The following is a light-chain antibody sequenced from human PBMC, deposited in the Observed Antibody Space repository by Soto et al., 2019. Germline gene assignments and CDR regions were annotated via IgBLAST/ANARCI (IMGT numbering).Light chain of an antibody. CDR2: GAS. J-gene: IGKJ5*01. CDR1: QSVSSSY. V-gene: IGKV3-20*01. Sequence: EIVLTQSPGTLSLSPGERATLSCRASQSVSSSYLAWYQQKPGQAPRLLIYGASSRATGIPDRSSGSGSGTDFTLTISRLEPEDFAVYYCQQYGSSPLGQGTRLEIK. CDR3: QQYGSSP.